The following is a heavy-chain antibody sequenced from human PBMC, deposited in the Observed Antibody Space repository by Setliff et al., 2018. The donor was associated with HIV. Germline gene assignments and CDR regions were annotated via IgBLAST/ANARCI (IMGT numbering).Heavy chain of an antibody. J-gene: IGHJ4*02. CDR1: GFTFSRYA. V-gene: IGHV3-23*01. CDR3: ARQGNWEFDY. Sequence: GGSLRLSCAASGFTFSRYAMTWVRQAPGKGLEWVSAISGSGIGSYYPDSVKGRFSISRDNSKNSLYLQMISLRAEDTALYYCARQGNWEFDYWGQGTLVTVSS. D-gene: IGHD7-27*01. CDR2: ISGSGIGS.